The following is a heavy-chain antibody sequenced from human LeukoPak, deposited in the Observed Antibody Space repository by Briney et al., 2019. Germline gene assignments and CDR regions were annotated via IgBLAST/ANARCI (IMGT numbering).Heavy chain of an antibody. Sequence: GGSLRLSCAASGFTFTSYWMTWVRQAPGKGLEWVANLNQDGSEKYYVDSVKGRFTISRDNAKNSLYLQMNSLRAEDTAVYYCAKDGLAYCGGDCYIEYYYYMDVWGKGTTVTVSS. V-gene: IGHV3-7*01. J-gene: IGHJ6*03. CDR3: AKDGLAYCGGDCYIEYYYYMDV. D-gene: IGHD2-21*01. CDR2: LNQDGSEK. CDR1: GFTFTSYW.